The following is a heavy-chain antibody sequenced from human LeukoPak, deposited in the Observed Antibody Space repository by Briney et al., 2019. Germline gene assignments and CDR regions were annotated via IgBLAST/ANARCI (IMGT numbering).Heavy chain of an antibody. CDR1: GYTFTGYY. CDR3: ARASRGNYDFWSGYDY. Sequence: ASVKVSCKASGYTFTGYYMHWVRQAPGQGLEWMGWINPNSGGTNYAQKFQGRVTMTRDTSISTAYMELSRLRSDDTAVYYCARASRGNYDFWSGYDYWGQGTLVTVSS. CDR2: INPNSGGT. V-gene: IGHV1-2*02. J-gene: IGHJ4*02. D-gene: IGHD3-3*01.